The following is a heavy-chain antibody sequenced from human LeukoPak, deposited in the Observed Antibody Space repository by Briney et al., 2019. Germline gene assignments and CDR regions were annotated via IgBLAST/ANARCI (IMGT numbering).Heavy chain of an antibody. D-gene: IGHD3-3*01. Sequence: SETLSLTCGDPGGGISSNYWSWIRQPQGKGLEWIGYIYYSGSTNYNPSLKSRVTISVDTSKNQFSLKLSSVTAADTAVYYCARDSQQTTYYDFWSGYYTGYNWFDPWGQGTLVTVSS. CDR1: GGGISSNY. CDR3: ARDSQQTTYYDFWSGYYTGYNWFDP. CDR2: IYYSGST. J-gene: IGHJ5*02. V-gene: IGHV4-59*01.